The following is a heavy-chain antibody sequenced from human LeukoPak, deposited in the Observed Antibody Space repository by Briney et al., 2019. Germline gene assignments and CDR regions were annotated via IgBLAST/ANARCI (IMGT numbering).Heavy chain of an antibody. V-gene: IGHV3-23*01. CDR1: GFTFSSYA. Sequence: GGSLRLSCAASGFTFSSYAMSWVRQAPGKGLEWASAISGSGGSTYYADSVKGRFTISRDNSKNTLYLQMNSLRAEDTAVYYCAKKRVAGPYNWFDPWGQGTLVTVSS. J-gene: IGHJ5*02. CDR2: ISGSGGST. D-gene: IGHD6-19*01. CDR3: AKKRVAGPYNWFDP.